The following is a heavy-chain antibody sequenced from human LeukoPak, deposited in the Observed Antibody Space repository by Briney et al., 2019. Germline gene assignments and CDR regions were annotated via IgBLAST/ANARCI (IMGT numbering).Heavy chain of an antibody. Sequence: KPSETLSLTCTVSGGSISSYYWSWIRQPPGKGLEWIGYIYYSGSTNYNPSLKSRVTISVDTSKNQFSLKLSSVTAADTAVYYCARVSVRWLQGEYYYYMDVWGKGTTVTVSS. J-gene: IGHJ6*03. CDR2: IYYSGST. CDR3: ARVSVRWLQGEYYYYMDV. V-gene: IGHV4-59*01. CDR1: GGSISSYY. D-gene: IGHD5-24*01.